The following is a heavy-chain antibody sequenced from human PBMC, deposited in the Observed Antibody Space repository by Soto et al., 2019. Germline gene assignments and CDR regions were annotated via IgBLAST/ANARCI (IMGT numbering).Heavy chain of an antibody. Sequence: QLQLQESGPGLVKPSETLSLTCTVSGGSISSSSYYWGWIRQPPGKGLEWIGSIYYSGSTYYNPSLKSRVTISVDTSKNQFSLKLSSVTAADTAVYYCARLPHSHRKFDYWGQGTLVTVSS. CDR1: GGSISSSSYY. J-gene: IGHJ4*02. V-gene: IGHV4-39*01. CDR2: IYYSGST. CDR3: ARLPHSHRKFDY. D-gene: IGHD3-16*02.